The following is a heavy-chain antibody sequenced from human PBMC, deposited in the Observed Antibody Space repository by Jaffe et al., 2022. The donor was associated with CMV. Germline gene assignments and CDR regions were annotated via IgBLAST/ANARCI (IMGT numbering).Heavy chain of an antibody. J-gene: IGHJ6*02. V-gene: IGHV3-53*01. Sequence: EVQLVESGGGLIQPGGSLRLSCAASGFTVSSNYMSWVRQAPGKGLEWVSVIYSGGSTYYADSVKGRFTISRDNSKNTLYLQMNSLRAEDTAVYYCARDSPAANYYYYGMDVWGQGTTVTVSS. CDR2: IYSGGST. CDR1: GFTVSSNY. D-gene: IGHD6-25*01. CDR3: ARDSPAANYYYYGMDV.